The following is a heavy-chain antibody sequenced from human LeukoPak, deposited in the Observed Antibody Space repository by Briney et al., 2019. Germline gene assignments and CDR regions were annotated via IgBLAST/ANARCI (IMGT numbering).Heavy chain of an antibody. CDR2: ISGSGGST. V-gene: IGHV3-23*01. J-gene: IGHJ4*02. CDR3: AKDLLARWGGDCYCFDY. Sequence: PGGSLRLSCAASGFTFSSYAMSWVRQAPGKGLEWVSAISGSGGSTYYADSVKGRFTISRDNSKNTLYLQLNSLRAEDTAVYYCAKDLLARWGGDCYCFDYWGQGTLVTVSS. D-gene: IGHD2-21*02. CDR1: GFTFSSYA.